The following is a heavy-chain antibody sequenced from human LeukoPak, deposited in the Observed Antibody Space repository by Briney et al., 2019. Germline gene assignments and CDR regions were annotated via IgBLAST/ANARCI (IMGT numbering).Heavy chain of an antibody. CDR3: ARVPVSTAYLHYYSMDV. V-gene: IGHV4-39*07. CDR1: GDSISNSIYS. Sequence: TTSETLSLTCTVSGDSISNSIYSWGWIRQPPGKGLEWIGSIYYGVRSFYKMPLKSRVTISVDTSKNQLSLELNSVTAADTALYYCARVPVSTAYLHYYSMDVWGKGTAVTVSS. CDR2: IYYGVRS. D-gene: IGHD3-9*01. J-gene: IGHJ6*03.